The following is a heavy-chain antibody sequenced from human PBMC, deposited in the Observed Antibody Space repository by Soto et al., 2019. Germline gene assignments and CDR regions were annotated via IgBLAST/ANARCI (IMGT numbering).Heavy chain of an antibody. CDR2: IYYSGST. D-gene: IGHD3-10*01. CDR3: ARGASITMVREVLYNWFDP. CDR1: GGSVSSGSYY. V-gene: IGHV4-61*01. Sequence: PSETLSLTCTVSGGSVSSGSYYWSWIRQPPGKGLEWIGYIYYSGSTNCNPSLKSRVTISVDTSKNQFSLKLSSVTAADTAVYYCARGASITMVREVLYNWFDPWGQGTLVTVSS. J-gene: IGHJ5*02.